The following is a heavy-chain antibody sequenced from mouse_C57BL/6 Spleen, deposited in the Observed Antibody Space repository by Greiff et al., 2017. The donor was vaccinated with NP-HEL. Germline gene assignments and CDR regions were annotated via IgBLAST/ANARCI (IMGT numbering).Heavy chain of an antibody. J-gene: IGHJ2*01. Sequence: QVQLQQSGAELARPGASVKLSCKASGYTFTSYGISWVKQRTGHGLEWLGEISPRSGNTYYNEKFNGKATLTADKSSSTAYMELRSLTSEDSAVYFGARRDYGSSRYYFDYWGQGTTLTVSS. CDR2: ISPRSGNT. CDR3: ARRDYGSSRYYFDY. CDR1: GYTFTSYG. V-gene: IGHV1-81*01. D-gene: IGHD1-1*01.